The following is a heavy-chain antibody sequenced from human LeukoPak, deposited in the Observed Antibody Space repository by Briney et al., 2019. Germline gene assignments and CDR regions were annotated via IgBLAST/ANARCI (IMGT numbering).Heavy chain of an antibody. CDR3: VSTERCSTTCPLDY. CDR2: INHSGST. CDR1: GESFSGYY. V-gene: IGHV4-34*01. Sequence: SETLSLTCTVYGESFSGYYWSWIRQPPGKGLEWIGEINHSGSTNYNPSLKSRVIISLDTSKNLFSLKLTSMTAADTAVYYCVSTERCSTTCPLDYWGQGTLVTVSS. J-gene: IGHJ4*02. D-gene: IGHD2-2*01.